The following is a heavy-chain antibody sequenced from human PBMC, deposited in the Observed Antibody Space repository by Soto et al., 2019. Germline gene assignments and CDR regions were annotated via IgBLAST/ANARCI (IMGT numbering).Heavy chain of an antibody. V-gene: IGHV1-46*01. D-gene: IGHD5-18*01. CDR3: ARARQRGYLDY. CDR2: INPSGGST. Sequence: QVQLVQSGAEVKKPGASVKVSCKASGYTFTSYYMHWVRQAPGQGLEWMGIINPSGGSTSYAQKFEGXXTXTXXTATSTVYVELSSLRSEDPAVYYCARARQRGYLDYWGQGTLVTVSS. J-gene: IGHJ4*02. CDR1: GYTFTSYY.